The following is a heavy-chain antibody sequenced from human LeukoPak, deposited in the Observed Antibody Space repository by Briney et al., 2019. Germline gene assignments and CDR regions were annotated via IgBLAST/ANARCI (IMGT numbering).Heavy chain of an antibody. CDR3: ASGYSYFDY. CDR2: INYTGST. V-gene: IGHV4-59*01. J-gene: IGHJ4*02. D-gene: IGHD5-18*01. CDR1: GGSISSFY. Sequence: SETLSLTCTVSGGSISSFYWSWIRQPPGKGLEWIGCINYTGSTNYNPSLKSRVTISIDTSKKQFALKLSSVTAADTAVYHCASGYSYFDYWGQGTLVTVSS.